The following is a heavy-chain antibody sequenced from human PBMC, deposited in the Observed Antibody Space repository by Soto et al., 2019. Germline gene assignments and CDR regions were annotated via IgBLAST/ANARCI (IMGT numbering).Heavy chain of an antibody. CDR2: INAGNGNT. Sequence: ASVNLSCKASGYTFTSYAMHWVRQAPGKRLEWMGWINAGNGNTKYSQKCQGRVTITRDTSASTAYMELSSLRSEDTAVYYCASGTAPTLGGMDVCSHGTSVTASS. V-gene: IGHV1-3*01. J-gene: IGHJ6*02. CDR3: ASGTAPTLGGMDV. D-gene: IGHD5-18*01. CDR1: GYTFTSYA.